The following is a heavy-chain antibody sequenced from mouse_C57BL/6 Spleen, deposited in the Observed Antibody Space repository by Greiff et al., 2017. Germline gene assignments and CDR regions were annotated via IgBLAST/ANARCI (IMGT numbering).Heavy chain of an antibody. D-gene: IGHD3-2*01. Sequence: EVHLVESGGGLVKPGGSLKLSCAASGFTFSSYAMSWVRQTPEKRLEWVATISDGGSYTYYPDNVKGRFTISRDNAKNNLYLQMSHLKSEDTAMYYCARVRQSPGAMDYWGQGTSVTVSS. CDR3: ARVRQSPGAMDY. V-gene: IGHV5-4*01. J-gene: IGHJ4*01. CDR2: ISDGGSYT. CDR1: GFTFSSYA.